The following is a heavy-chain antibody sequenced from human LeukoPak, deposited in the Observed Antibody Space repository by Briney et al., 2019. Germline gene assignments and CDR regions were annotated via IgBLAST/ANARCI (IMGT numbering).Heavy chain of an antibody. D-gene: IGHD2-2*01. CDR1: GFTVSSNY. Sequence: GGSLRLSCAASGFTVSSNYMSWVRQAPGKGLEWVSVIYSGGSTYYADSVKGRFTISRDNSKNTLYLQMNSLRAEDTAVYYCARDFLVVVPAAAGRYFDLWGRGTLVTVSS. J-gene: IGHJ2*01. CDR2: IYSGGST. V-gene: IGHV3-53*01. CDR3: ARDFLVVVPAAAGRYFDL.